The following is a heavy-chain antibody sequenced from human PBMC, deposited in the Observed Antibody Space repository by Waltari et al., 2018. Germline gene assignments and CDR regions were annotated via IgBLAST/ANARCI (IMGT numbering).Heavy chain of an antibody. J-gene: IGHJ4*02. V-gene: IGHV7-4-1*02. D-gene: IGHD3-16*01. CDR2: INTKTGNP. CDR1: GYTFTGYY. Sequence: QVHLVQSGAEVKKPGASVKVSCKASGYTFTGYYIQWVRQAPGQGLEWMGWINTKTGNPTYAQGFRGRFVFSLDTSVSTASLQISSLKAEDTAVYYCARGIQLWGRGSWYFDNWGQGTLVTVSS. CDR3: ARGIQLWGRGSWYFDN.